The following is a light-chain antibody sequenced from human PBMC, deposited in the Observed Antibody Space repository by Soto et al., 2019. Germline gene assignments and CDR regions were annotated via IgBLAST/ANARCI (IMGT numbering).Light chain of an antibody. CDR2: GAS. CDR1: RPINTF. CDR3: QQRYSPPKT. V-gene: IGKV1-39*01. J-gene: IGKJ5*01. Sequence: DIQMTQSPSSLPASTGDRVTITCRASRPINTFLNWYQQKPGKAPNLLIYGASTLQTVRPSRVSGSGSGTDFTLTIRSLQREDFATYSCQQRYSPPKTFGQGTRLQIK.